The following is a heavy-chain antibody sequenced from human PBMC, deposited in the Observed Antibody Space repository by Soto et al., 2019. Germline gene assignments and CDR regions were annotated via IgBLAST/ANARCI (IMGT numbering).Heavy chain of an antibody. Sequence: QVQLVQSGAEVKKPGSSVKVSCKASGGTFSSYAISWVRQAPGQGLEWMGGIIPIFGTANYAQKFQGRVTITADESTSTAYMELSSLRYEDTAMYYCARDERMGGSGSYYSAHYYYYYGMDVWGQGTTVTVSS. CDR2: IIPIFGTA. D-gene: IGHD3-10*01. J-gene: IGHJ6*02. V-gene: IGHV1-69*01. CDR3: ARDERMGGSGSYYSAHYYYYYGMDV. CDR1: GGTFSSYA.